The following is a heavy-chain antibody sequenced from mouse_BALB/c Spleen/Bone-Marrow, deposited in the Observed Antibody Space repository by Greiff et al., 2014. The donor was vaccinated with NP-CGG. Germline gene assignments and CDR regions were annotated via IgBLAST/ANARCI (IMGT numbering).Heavy chain of an antibody. CDR1: GFNFKDTF. V-gene: IGHV14-3*02. J-gene: IGHJ4*01. CDR2: IDPANGIT. Sequence: EVQLQQSGAELVKPGASVKLSCTASGFNFKDTFMHWVRQRPEQGLEWNGRIDPANGITKYDPKFKGKATITSDTSSNTAYLQLSSLTSEDTAVYYCASSGNYEGGAIDYWGQGTSVTVSS. CDR3: ASSGNYEGGAIDY. D-gene: IGHD2-1*01.